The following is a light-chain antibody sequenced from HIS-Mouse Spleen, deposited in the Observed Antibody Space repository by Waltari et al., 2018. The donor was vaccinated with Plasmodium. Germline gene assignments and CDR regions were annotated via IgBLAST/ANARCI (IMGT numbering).Light chain of an antibody. V-gene: IGKV3-15*01. CDR3: QQYNNWSFT. CDR1: QSVSSN. J-gene: IGKJ3*01. CDR2: VAS. Sequence: EIVMTQSTATLSVSPGERATLSCRASQSVSSNLAWYQQQPGHAPRLLIYVASTRATGIPARFSGSGSGTEFTLTISSLQSEDFAVYYCQQYNNWSFTFGPGTKVDIK.